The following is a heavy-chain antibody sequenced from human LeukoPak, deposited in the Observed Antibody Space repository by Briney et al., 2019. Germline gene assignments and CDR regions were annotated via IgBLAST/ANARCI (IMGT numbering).Heavy chain of an antibody. CDR2: IYDSGST. D-gene: IGHD1-26*01. CDR3: ARTYSGRSYYFDC. CDR1: GGSISSGGYS. Sequence: PSQTLSLTCAVSGGSISSGGYSWSWIRQPPGKGLEHIGNIYDSGSTYYNPSLKSRVTISVDTSKNQFSLKLSSVTAADTAVYYCARTYSGRSYYFDCWGQGTLVTVSS. J-gene: IGHJ4*02. V-gene: IGHV4-30-4*07.